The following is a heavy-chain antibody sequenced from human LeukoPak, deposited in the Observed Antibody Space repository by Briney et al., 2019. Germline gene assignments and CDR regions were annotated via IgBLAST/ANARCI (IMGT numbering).Heavy chain of an antibody. CDR2: IYFTGST. V-gene: IGHV4-59*01. D-gene: IGHD3-10*01. CDR3: AREGGNYYGSGSYGGYYYYLDV. J-gene: IGHJ6*03. Sequence: SETLSLTCTVSGGSMNPYYWTWIRQSPGKGLEWIGYIYFTGSTTSNPSLKSRVTFSVDRSTNQFSLKLTSVTAADTAVYYCAREGGNYYGSGSYGGYYYYLDVWGKGTTVTVSS. CDR1: GGSMNPYY.